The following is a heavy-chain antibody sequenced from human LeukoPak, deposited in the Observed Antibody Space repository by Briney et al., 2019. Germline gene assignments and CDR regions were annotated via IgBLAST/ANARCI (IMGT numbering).Heavy chain of an antibody. CDR2: INHSGST. Sequence: SETLSLTCAVYGGSFSGYYWSWLRQPPGKGLEWIGEINHSGSTNYNPSLKSRVTISVDTSKNQFSLKLSSVTAADTAVYYCARAVLGVRFLEWLPSRYYGMDVWGQGTTVTVSS. J-gene: IGHJ6*02. D-gene: IGHD3-3*01. CDR3: ARAVLGVRFLEWLPSRYYGMDV. V-gene: IGHV4-34*01. CDR1: GGSFSGYY.